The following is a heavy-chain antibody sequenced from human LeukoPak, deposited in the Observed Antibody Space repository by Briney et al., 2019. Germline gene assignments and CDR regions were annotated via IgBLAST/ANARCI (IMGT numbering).Heavy chain of an antibody. CDR1: GGSISSYY. J-gene: IGHJ5*02. CDR3: ARHRSPPAIVATMFDP. Sequence: SETLSLTCTVSGGSISSYYWSWIRQPPGKGLEWIGYIYYSGSTNYNPSLKSRVSVSVDTSKNQFSLTLTSVTATDTAVYYCARHRSPPAIVATMFDPWGQGTLVTVSS. CDR2: IYYSGST. V-gene: IGHV4-59*08. D-gene: IGHD5-12*01.